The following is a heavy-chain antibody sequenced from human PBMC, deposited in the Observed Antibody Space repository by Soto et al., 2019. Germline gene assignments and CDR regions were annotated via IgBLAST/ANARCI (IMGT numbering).Heavy chain of an antibody. V-gene: IGHV3-21*01. J-gene: IGHJ4*02. CDR1: GFTFSSYS. CDR3: ARGSRQYYAGGY. CDR2: ISSSSSYI. Sequence: PGGSLRLSCAASGFTFSSYSMNWVRQAPGKGLEWVSSISSSSSYIYYADSVKGRFTISRDNAKNSLYLQMNSLRAEDAAVYYCARGSRQYYAGGYWGQGTLVTVSS. D-gene: IGHD3-10*02.